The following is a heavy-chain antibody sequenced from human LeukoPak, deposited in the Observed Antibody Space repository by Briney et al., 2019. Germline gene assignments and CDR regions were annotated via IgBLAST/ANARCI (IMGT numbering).Heavy chain of an antibody. CDR1: GGTFSSYA. J-gene: IGHJ4*02. V-gene: IGHV1-69*05. CDR2: IIPKYGTA. CDR3: ASTSKAAAGRFDY. D-gene: IGHD6-13*01. Sequence: SVKVSCKASGGTFSSYAIRWVQQAPGKGLEWMGRIIPKYGTAIYAQKFQGRVTITTDESTSTAYMELSSLRSEETAGYYCASTSKAAAGRFDYWGQGTLVTVSS.